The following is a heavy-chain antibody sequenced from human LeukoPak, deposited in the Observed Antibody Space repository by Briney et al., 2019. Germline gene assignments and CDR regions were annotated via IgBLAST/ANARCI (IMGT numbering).Heavy chain of an antibody. D-gene: IGHD3-22*01. V-gene: IGHV4-34*01. CDR2: INHGGST. CDR3: ASATTYYYDSSGYCWFDP. CDR1: GGSFSGYY. J-gene: IGHJ5*02. Sequence: PSETLSLTCAVYGGSFSGYYWSWIRQPPGKGLEWIGEINHGGSTNYNPSLKSRVTISVDTSKNQFSLKLSSVTAADTAVHYCASATTYYYDSSGYCWFDPWGQGTLVTVSS.